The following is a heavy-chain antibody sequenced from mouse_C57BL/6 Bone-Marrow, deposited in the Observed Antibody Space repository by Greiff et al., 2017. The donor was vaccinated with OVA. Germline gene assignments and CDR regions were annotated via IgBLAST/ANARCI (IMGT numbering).Heavy chain of an antibody. CDR3: ARRRYSNYAWFAY. CDR2: ISNGGGST. Sequence: EVQVVESGGGLVQPGGSLKLSCAASGFTFSDYYMYWVRQTPEKRLEWVAYISNGGGSTYYPDTVKGRFTISRDNAKNTLYLQMSRLKSEDTAMYYCARRRYSNYAWFAYWGQGTLVTVSA. CDR1: GFTFSDYY. D-gene: IGHD2-5*01. J-gene: IGHJ3*01. V-gene: IGHV5-12*01.